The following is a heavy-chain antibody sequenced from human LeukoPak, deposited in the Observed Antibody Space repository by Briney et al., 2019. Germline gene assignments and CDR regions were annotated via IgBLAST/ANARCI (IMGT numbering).Heavy chain of an antibody. CDR2: IKYDGREK. Sequence: GGSLRLSCAASGFTVSSNYVSWVRQAPGRGLEWVANIKYDGREKYYVDSVKGRFTISRDNAKNSLYLQMNSLRAEDTAVYYCARDHSEPGVIFDYWGQGSLVTVSS. D-gene: IGHD1-14*01. V-gene: IGHV3-7*05. CDR3: ARDHSEPGVIFDY. CDR1: GFTVSSNY. J-gene: IGHJ4*02.